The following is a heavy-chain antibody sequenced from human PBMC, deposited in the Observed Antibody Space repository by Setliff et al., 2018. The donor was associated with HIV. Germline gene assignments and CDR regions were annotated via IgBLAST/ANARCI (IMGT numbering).Heavy chain of an antibody. J-gene: IGHJ3*02. CDR1: GYTFDNYC. CDR2: INPYNANA. Sequence: ASVKVSCKASGYTFDNYCITWLRQAPGQGLEWVGWINPYNANANNAQKVQGRITMTTDSFTNTAYMELRSLRSDDTAVYYCARSPDTSGYYRFDSFDMWGQVTMVTVSS. D-gene: IGHD3-22*01. CDR3: ARSPDTSGYYRFDSFDM. V-gene: IGHV1-18*01.